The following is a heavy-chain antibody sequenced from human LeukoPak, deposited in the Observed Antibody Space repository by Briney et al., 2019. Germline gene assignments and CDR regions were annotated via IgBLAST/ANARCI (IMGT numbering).Heavy chain of an antibody. CDR2: INYDGTTT. CDR1: GFNFSSYW. V-gene: IGHV3-74*01. D-gene: IGHD5-12*01. CDR3: GRGWPPGYSGYVIVY. J-gene: IGHJ4*02. Sequence: GGSLRLSCAASGFNFSSYWMHWVRQAPGKWLVWISRINYDGTTTSYADSVKGRFTISRDNAKNTPYLQMNSLRAEDTAASYCGRGWPPGYSGYVIVYWGQGTPITVSS.